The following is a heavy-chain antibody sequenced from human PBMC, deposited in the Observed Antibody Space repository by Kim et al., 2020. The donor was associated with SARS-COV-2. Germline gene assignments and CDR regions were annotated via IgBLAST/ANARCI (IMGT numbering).Heavy chain of an antibody. CDR3: VRDRGNAGHDWYFDS. Sequence: GSLRLSCAASGFTFTTFWMHWVRQAPGKRLVWLSRINTAGTFASYAESVQGRFTTSRDNAHNTLHLQMNSLRAEDTAVYYSVRDRGNAGHDWYFDSWGRGTLVTVSA. CDR2: INTAGTFA. D-gene: IGHD3-10*01. V-gene: IGHV3-74*01. CDR1: GFTFTTFW. J-gene: IGHJ2*01.